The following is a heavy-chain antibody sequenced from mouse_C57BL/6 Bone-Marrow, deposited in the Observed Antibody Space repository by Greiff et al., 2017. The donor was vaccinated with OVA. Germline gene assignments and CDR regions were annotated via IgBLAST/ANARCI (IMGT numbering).Heavy chain of an antibody. J-gene: IGHJ1*03. CDR3: ARENGNYLYWYFDV. D-gene: IGHD2-1*01. CDR2: IDPSDSYT. CDR1: GYTFTSYW. V-gene: IGHV1-59*01. Sequence: QVQLQQSGAELVRPGTSVKLSCKASGYTFTSYWMHWVKQRPGQGLEWIGVIDPSDSYTNYNQKFKGKATLTVDTSSSTAYMQLSSLTSEDSAVYYCARENGNYLYWYFDVWGTGTTVTVSS.